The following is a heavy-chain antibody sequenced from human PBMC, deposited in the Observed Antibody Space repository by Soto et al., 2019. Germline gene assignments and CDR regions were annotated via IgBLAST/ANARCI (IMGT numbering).Heavy chain of an antibody. Sequence: GASVKVSCKVSGYFLTALSIHWVRQAPGKGLKWMGGFDREDGETIYAQKFQGRVTMTEDTSTDSAYMELSSLTSEDTAIYYCAHGEGIVKSIVYFDSWGQGTLVTVSS. V-gene: IGHV1-24*01. CDR1: GYFLTALS. D-gene: IGHD1-26*01. CDR3: AHGEGIVKSIVYFDS. J-gene: IGHJ4*02. CDR2: FDREDGET.